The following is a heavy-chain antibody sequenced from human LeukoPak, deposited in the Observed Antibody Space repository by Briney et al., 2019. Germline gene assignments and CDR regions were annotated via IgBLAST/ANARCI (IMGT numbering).Heavy chain of an antibody. J-gene: IGHJ5*02. Sequence: ASVKVSCKASGGTFSSYAISWVRQAPGQGLEWMGRIIPILGIANYAQEFQGRVTITADKSTSTAYMELSSLRSEDTAVYYCARVFNWFDPWGQGTLVTVSS. CDR2: IIPILGIA. V-gene: IGHV1-69*04. CDR3: ARVFNWFDP. CDR1: GGTFSSYA.